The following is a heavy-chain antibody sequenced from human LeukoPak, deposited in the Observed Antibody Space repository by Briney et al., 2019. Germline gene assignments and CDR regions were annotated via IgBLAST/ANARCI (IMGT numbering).Heavy chain of an antibody. CDR1: GGSISSSSYY. CDR3: ARFSATVTL. D-gene: IGHD4-17*01. J-gene: IGHJ4*02. CDR2: IYYSGST. Sequence: SETLSLTCTVSGGSISSSSYYWGWIRQPPGKGLEWIGSIYYSGSTYYNPSLKSRVTISVDTSKNQFSLKLSSVTAADTAVYYRARFSATVTLWGQGTLVTVSS. V-gene: IGHV4-39*01.